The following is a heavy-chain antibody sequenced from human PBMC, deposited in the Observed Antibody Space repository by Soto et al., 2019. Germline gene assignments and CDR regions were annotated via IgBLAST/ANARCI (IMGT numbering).Heavy chain of an antibody. CDR1: GGSISGTDW. J-gene: IGHJ4*02. D-gene: IGHD2-15*01. V-gene: IGHV4-4*02. Sequence: QVQLQESGPGLVKPLETLSLTCAVSGGSISGTDWWSWVRQVPGKGVEWIGEIHHTGSTNYNPSLKSRVTISVDNSKNQFSLNLYSVTAADTAVYYCATSGGGGHIGYWGQGTLVTVSS. CDR3: ATSGGGGHIGY. CDR2: IHHTGST.